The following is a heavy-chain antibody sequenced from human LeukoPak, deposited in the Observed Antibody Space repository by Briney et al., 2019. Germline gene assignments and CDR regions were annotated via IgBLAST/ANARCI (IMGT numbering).Heavy chain of an antibody. J-gene: IGHJ4*02. CDR3: ARDQTYSGSGIYTYFDY. CDR1: GGSISSSSYY. CDR2: IYYSGST. V-gene: IGHV4-39*02. Sequence: SETLSLTCTVSGGSISSSSYYWGWIRQPPGKGLEWIGSIYYSGSTYYNPSLRSRVTISADTSKNHFSLKLTSVTAADTAVYYCARDQTYSGSGIYTYFDYWGQGTLVTVSS. D-gene: IGHD3-10*01.